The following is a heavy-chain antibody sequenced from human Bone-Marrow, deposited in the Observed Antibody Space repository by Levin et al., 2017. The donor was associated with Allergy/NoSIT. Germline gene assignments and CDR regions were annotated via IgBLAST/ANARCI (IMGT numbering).Heavy chain of an antibody. J-gene: IGHJ6*02. CDR1: GYTYISYY. CDR2: ISAYTGET. V-gene: IGHV1-18*01. Sequence: VASVKVSCKISGYTYISYYMNWVRQAPGRGLEWLGSISAYTGETQFAQSFQRSLTMTRETSTSMAYLEETSLRPDDTAVYYCATDFENPPPGYYYGMDVWGQVTAVTV. D-gene: IGHD3-22*01. CDR3: ATDFENPPPGYYYGMDV.